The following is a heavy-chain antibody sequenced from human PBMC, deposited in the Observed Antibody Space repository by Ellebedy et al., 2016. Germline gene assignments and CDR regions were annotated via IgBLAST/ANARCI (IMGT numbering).Heavy chain of an antibody. D-gene: IGHD3-10*01. Sequence: SETLSLXCTVSGGSISSYYWSWIRQPAGKGLEWIGRIYTSGSTNYNPSLKSRVTMSVDTSKNQFSLKLSSVAAADTAVYYCAGHDYGSGSHDYWGQGTLVTVSS. J-gene: IGHJ4*02. V-gene: IGHV4-4*07. CDR3: AGHDYGSGSHDY. CDR1: GGSISSYY. CDR2: IYTSGST.